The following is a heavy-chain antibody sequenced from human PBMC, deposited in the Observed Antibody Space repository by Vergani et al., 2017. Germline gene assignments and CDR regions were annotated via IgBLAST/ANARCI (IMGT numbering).Heavy chain of an antibody. J-gene: IGHJ5*02. CDR1: GGSISGYY. CDR2: IYHSGST. V-gene: IGHV4-59*01. D-gene: IGHD6-6*01. CDR3: ARTYSSSSVDFDP. Sequence: QVQLQESGPGLVKPSETLSLTCTVSGGSISGYYWNWIRQPPGKRLEWIGYIYHSGSTNYNPSLKSRVTISVDTSKNQFSLRLSSVTAADTALYYCARTYSSSSVDFDPWGQGTLVTVSS.